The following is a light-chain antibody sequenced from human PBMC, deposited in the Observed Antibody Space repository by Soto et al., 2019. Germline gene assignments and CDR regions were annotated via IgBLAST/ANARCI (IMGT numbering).Light chain of an antibody. J-gene: IGKJ1*01. Sequence: EIVLTQSPGTLSLSPGERATLSCRASQSVSNNYLAWYQQKPGQAPRLLIYGASTRATGIPARFSGSGSGTEFTLTISSLQSEDFAVYYCQQYNNWTFGQGTKVDI. CDR2: GAS. CDR3: QQYNNWT. CDR1: QSVSNN. V-gene: IGKV3-15*01.